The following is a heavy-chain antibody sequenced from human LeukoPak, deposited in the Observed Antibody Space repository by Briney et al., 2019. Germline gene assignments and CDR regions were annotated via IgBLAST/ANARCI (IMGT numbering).Heavy chain of an antibody. CDR3: AREDPQTTVPEGMDV. Sequence: PSETLSLTCTVSGGSISYYYWSWIRQSPGKGLEWIGDIYYSGTTNYNPSLKSRVTISVDTSKNQFSLQLRSVTAADTAVYYCAREDPQTTVPEGMDVWGQGTTVTVSS. J-gene: IGHJ6*02. D-gene: IGHD4-17*01. V-gene: IGHV4-59*01. CDR1: GGSISYYY. CDR2: IYYSGTT.